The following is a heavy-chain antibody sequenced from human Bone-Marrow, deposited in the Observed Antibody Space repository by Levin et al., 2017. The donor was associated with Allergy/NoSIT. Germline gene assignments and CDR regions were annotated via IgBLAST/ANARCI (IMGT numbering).Heavy chain of an antibody. Sequence: PSETLSLTCTVSGGSISSGDYYWSWIRQPPGKGLEWIGYIYYSGSTYYNPSLKSRVTISVDTSKNQFSLKLSSVTAADTAVYYCASRIQRRGINWFDPWGQGTLVTVSS. V-gene: IGHV4-30-4*01. CDR1: GGSISSGDYY. CDR2: IYYSGST. D-gene: IGHD2-21*01. CDR3: ASRIQRRGINWFDP. J-gene: IGHJ5*02.